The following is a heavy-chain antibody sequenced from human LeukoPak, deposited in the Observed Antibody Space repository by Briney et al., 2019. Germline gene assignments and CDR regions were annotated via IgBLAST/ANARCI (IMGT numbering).Heavy chain of an antibody. CDR1: GYTFTSYG. Sequence: ASVKVSCKASGYTFTSYGISWVRQAPGQGLEWMGWINGYNDNTNYVQKLQGRVTMTTDTSTNTAYMDLRRLISDDTAVYYCARAFPTAGTPYMFDLWGQGTLVTVSS. D-gene: IGHD6-13*01. J-gene: IGHJ5*02. V-gene: IGHV1-18*01. CDR3: ARAFPTAGTPYMFDL. CDR2: INGYNDNT.